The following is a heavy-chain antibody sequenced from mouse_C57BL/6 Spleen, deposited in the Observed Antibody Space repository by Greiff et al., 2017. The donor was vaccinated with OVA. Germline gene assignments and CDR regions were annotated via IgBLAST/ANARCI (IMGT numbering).Heavy chain of an antibody. V-gene: IGHV5-17*01. CDR2: ISSGSSTI. CDR3: ARPYYYGSSNYAMDY. J-gene: IGHJ4*01. CDR1: GFTFSDYG. Sequence: DVKLVESGGGLVKPGGSLKLSCAASGFTFSDYGMHWVRQAPEKGLEWVAYISSGSSTIYYADTVKGRFTISRDNAKNTLFLQMTSLRSEDTAMYYCARPYYYGSSNYAMDYWGQGTSVTVSS. D-gene: IGHD1-1*01.